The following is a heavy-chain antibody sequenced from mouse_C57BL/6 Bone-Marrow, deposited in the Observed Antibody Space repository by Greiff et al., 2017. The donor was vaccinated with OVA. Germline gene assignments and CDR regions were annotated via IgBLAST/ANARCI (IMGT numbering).Heavy chain of an antibody. V-gene: IGHV5-2*01. Sequence: EVKLVESGGGLVQPGESLKLSCESNEYAFPSHDMSWVRKTPEKGLELVAAINSDGGSTYYPDTMGRRFIISRDKTKKTLYLQMSSLRSEDTALYYCARHDYDAYFDYWGQGTTLTVSS. CDR3: ARHDYDAYFDY. CDR2: INSDGGST. CDR1: EYAFPSHD. J-gene: IGHJ2*01. D-gene: IGHD2-4*01.